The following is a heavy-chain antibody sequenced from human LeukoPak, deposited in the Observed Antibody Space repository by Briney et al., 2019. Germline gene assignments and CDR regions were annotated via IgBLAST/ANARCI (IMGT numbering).Heavy chain of an antibody. Sequence: SGTLSLTCAVSGGSISSSNWWSWVRQPPGKGLEWIGEIYHSGSTNYNPSLKSRVTISVDTSKNQFSLKLSSVTAADTAVYYCAGLCSSGWYFDPWGQGTLVTVSS. J-gene: IGHJ5*02. V-gene: IGHV4-4*02. D-gene: IGHD6-19*01. CDR3: AGLCSSGWYFDP. CDR2: IYHSGST. CDR1: GGSISSSNW.